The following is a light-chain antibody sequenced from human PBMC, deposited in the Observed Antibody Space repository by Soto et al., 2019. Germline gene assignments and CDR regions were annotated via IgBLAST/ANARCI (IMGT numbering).Light chain of an antibody. V-gene: IGKV1-39*01. Sequence: DIPMTQSPSSLSASVGDRVTITCRASQNIRNYLNWYQQRPGKTPNLLVYAASNLRSVVPSRFSGSGSGTDFTLTISSLQAEDVAVYYCQQYYSIPFTFGQGTKLEI. CDR2: AAS. CDR1: QNIRNY. J-gene: IGKJ2*01. CDR3: QQYYSIPFT.